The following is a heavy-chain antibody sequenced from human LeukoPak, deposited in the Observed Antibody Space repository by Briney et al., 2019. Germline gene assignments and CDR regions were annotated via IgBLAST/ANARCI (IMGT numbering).Heavy chain of an antibody. D-gene: IGHD3-22*01. Sequence: GGSLRHSCAASGFTFSSYAMSWVRQAPGEGLEWVSAVSGSGGSTYYADSVKGRFTISRDNSKNTLYLQMNSLRAEDTAVYYCAVEYYYDSSGYYSNFDYWGQGTLVTVSS. J-gene: IGHJ4*02. CDR2: VSGSGGST. CDR3: AVEYYYDSSGYYSNFDY. CDR1: GFTFSSYA. V-gene: IGHV3-23*01.